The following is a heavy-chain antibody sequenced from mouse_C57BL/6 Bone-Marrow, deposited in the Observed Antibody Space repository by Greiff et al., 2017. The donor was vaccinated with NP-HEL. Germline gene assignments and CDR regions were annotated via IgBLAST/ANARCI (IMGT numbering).Heavy chain of an antibody. J-gene: IGHJ4*01. CDR2: IDPSDSYT. Sequence: QVQLQQPGAELVMPGASVKLSCKASGYTFTSYWMHWVKQRPGQGLEWIGEIDPSDSYTNYNQKFKGKSTLTVDKSSSTAYMQLSSLTSEDSAVYYCARRGWERAMDDWGQGTSVTVSS. D-gene: IGHD4-1*01. V-gene: IGHV1-69*01. CDR1: GYTFTSYW. CDR3: ARRGWERAMDD.